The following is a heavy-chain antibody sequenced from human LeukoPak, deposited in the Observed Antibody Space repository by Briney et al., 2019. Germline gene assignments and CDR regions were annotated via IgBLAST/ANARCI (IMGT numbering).Heavy chain of an antibody. Sequence: SETLSLTCAVSGYSISSGYYWGWIRQPPGKGLEWIGSIYHSGSTYYNPSLKSRVTISVDTSKNQFSLKLSSVTAADTAVYYCAGHRLVRGFGSFDPWGQGTLVTVSS. CDR1: GYSISSGYY. J-gene: IGHJ5*02. CDR2: IYHSGST. V-gene: IGHV4-38-2*01. CDR3: AGHRLVRGFGSFDP. D-gene: IGHD3-10*01.